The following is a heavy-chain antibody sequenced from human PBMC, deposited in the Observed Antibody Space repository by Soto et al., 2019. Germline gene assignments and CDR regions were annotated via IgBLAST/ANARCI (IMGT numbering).Heavy chain of an antibody. J-gene: IGHJ3*02. Sequence: ASVKVSCKASGYPFTSYGISWVRQAPGQGLEWVAWISAYNGKRDTAQKFQGRVTMTLDTSTDTAHMELGDLTSADTAVYYCARGRIVASIHDAFEIWGQGRRVTVSS. CDR3: ARGRIVASIHDAFEI. CDR1: GYPFTSYG. D-gene: IGHD5-12*01. V-gene: IGHV1-18*01. CDR2: ISAYNGKR.